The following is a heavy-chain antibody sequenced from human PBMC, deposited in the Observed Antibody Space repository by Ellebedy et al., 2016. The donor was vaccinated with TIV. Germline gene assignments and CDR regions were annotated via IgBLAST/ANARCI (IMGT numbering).Heavy chain of an antibody. D-gene: IGHD3-22*01. V-gene: IGHV3-23*01. J-gene: IGHJ4*02. CDR3: AKGLYGNSGPHFDY. CDR1: GFTFSSYA. Sequence: GGSLRLSXAASGFTFSSYAMSWVRQAPGKGLEWVSAISGSGGSTYYADSVKGRFTISRDNSKNTLYLQMNSLRAEDTAVYYCAKGLYGNSGPHFDYWGPGILVTVSS. CDR2: ISGSGGST.